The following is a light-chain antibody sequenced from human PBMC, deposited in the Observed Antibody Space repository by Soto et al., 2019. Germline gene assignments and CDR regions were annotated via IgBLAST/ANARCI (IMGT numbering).Light chain of an antibody. V-gene: IGKV3-20*01. Sequence: EIVLTQSPGTLSLSPGERATLSCRASQSVSSSYLAWYQQKPGQAPRLLIYGASSRATGIPDRFSGSGSGTDFTLTISRLEPEDFAVYYCQQYGSSPLITCGQGTRL. CDR1: QSVSSSY. J-gene: IGKJ5*01. CDR3: QQYGSSPLIT. CDR2: GAS.